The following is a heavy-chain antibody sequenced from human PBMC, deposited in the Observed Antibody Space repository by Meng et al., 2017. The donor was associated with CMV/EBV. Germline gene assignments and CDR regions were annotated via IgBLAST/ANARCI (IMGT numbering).Heavy chain of an antibody. CDR3: VRDPLFGGGGRFDL. J-gene: IGHJ2*01. D-gene: IGHD3-10*01. CDR2: ISAYNGNT. V-gene: IGHV1-18*01. CDR1: GYTFTSYG. Sequence: RVEFGSEVKKPGASGKVSCKASGYTFTSYGISWVRQAPGQGLEWMGWISAYNGNTNYAQKLQGRVTMTTDTSTSTAYMELRSLRSDDTAVYYCVRDPLFGGGGRFDLWGRGTLVTVSS.